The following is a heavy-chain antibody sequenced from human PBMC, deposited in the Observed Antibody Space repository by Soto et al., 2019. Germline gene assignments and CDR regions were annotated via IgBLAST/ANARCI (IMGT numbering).Heavy chain of an antibody. CDR3: ARDTYYDFWSGYYHLADY. J-gene: IGHJ4*02. D-gene: IGHD3-3*01. CDR1: GGTFSSYT. Sequence: SVKVSCKASGGTFSSYTISWLRQPPGQGLEWMGRIIPILGIANYAQKFQGRVTITADKSTSTAYMELSSLRSEDTAVYYCARDTYYDFWSGYYHLADYWGQGTLVTVSS. V-gene: IGHV1-69*04. CDR2: IIPILGIA.